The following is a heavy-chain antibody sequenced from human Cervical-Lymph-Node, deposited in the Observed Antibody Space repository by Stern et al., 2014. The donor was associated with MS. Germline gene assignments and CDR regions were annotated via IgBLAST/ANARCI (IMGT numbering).Heavy chain of an antibody. D-gene: IGHD3-16*01. J-gene: IGHJ2*01. CDR3: AKGPVWNWYFDL. Sequence: DQLVESGGGVVQPGRSLRLSCAASGFTFSSYDIHWVRQAPGKGLEWVAVISYDGSNKDYADSVKGRFTISRDNSKNTLYLQMNSLRAEDTAVYYCAKGPVWNWYFDLWGRGTLVTVSS. V-gene: IGHV3-30*18. CDR1: GFTFSSYD. CDR2: ISYDGSNK.